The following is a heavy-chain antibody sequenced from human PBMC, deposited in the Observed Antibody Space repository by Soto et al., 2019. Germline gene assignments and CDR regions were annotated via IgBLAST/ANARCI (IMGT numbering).Heavy chain of an antibody. Sequence: QVQLQESGPGLVKPSQTLSLTCTVSGRSVSSGGYYWTWILQHPGRGLGWIGYIYHIGSPYYYPSHDSRVTISLDTSKNQFSLNLTSVTAADTAIYYCVRDRAMDSSGHWFDTWGQGTLVSVSS. D-gene: IGHD3-22*01. CDR2: IYHIGSP. V-gene: IGHV4-31*03. CDR3: VRDRAMDSSGHWFDT. CDR1: GRSVSSGGYY. J-gene: IGHJ5*02.